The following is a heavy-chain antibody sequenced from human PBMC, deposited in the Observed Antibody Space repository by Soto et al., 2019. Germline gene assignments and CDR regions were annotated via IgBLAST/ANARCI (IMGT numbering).Heavy chain of an antibody. J-gene: IGHJ4*02. V-gene: IGHV3-30*18. D-gene: IGHD5-12*01. CDR3: AKERSFYSGYDY. Sequence: GGSLRLSCAASEFTFSSLGMHWVRQAPGKGLEWVAVASPDGAVNFYADAVKGRFTISRDNSKNTLFLQMDSLRVEDSALYYCAKERSFYSGYDYWGPGTLVTVSS. CDR2: ASPDGAVN. CDR1: EFTFSSLG.